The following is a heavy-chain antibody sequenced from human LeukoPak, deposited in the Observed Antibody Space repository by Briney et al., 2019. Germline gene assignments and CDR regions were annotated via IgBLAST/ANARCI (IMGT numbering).Heavy chain of an antibody. V-gene: IGHV4-39*07. Sequence: SETLSLTCIVSGGSMSSGNYYWGWIRQPPGKELEWIGSMCYGGTAFYKSSLRSRVTLSVEPSRKQFSLNLRSVTAADTAVYYCVRDRRDYSGSCLDSWGQGTLVTVSS. J-gene: IGHJ5*01. CDR1: GGSMSSGNYY. CDR3: VRDRRDYSGSCLDS. CDR2: MCYGGTA. D-gene: IGHD5-12*01.